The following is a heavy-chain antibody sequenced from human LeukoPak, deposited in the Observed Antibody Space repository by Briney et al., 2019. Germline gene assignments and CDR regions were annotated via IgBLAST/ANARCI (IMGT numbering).Heavy chain of an antibody. CDR2: ISYDGSNK. CDR3: ARNPYGDYQFDY. Sequence: GGSLRLSCAASGFTFSSYWMSWVRQAPGKGLEWVAVISYDGSNKYYADSVKGQFTISRDNSKNTLYLQMNSLRAEDTAVYYCARNPYGDYQFDYWGQGTLVTVSS. D-gene: IGHD4-17*01. CDR1: GFTFSSYW. V-gene: IGHV3-30*03. J-gene: IGHJ4*02.